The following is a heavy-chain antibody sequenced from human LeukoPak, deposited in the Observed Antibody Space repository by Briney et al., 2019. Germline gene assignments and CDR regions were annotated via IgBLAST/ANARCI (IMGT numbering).Heavy chain of an antibody. Sequence: ASVKVSCKASVYTFTSYGISWVRQAPGQGLEWMGWISAYNGNTNYAQKLQGRVTMTTDTSTSTAYMALRSLRSDDTAVYYCARDDEYSSGWYGIDYWGQGTLVTVSS. CDR2: ISAYNGNT. V-gene: IGHV1-18*01. CDR1: VYTFTSYG. J-gene: IGHJ4*02. CDR3: ARDDEYSSGWYGIDY. D-gene: IGHD6-19*01.